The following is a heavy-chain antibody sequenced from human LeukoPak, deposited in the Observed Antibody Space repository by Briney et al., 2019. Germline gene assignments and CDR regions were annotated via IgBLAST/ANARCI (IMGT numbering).Heavy chain of an antibody. J-gene: IGHJ4*02. CDR2: ITWNSEVM. Sequence: GRSLRLSCAASGFSFEAYGMYWVRQAPGKGLEWVSGITWNSEVMAYADSVKGRFTISRDNAKNCLYLQMNSLTVEDTALYYCTRVTSWRTGFDYWGQGTLVTVSS. CDR1: GFSFEAYG. V-gene: IGHV3-9*01. D-gene: IGHD1-1*01. CDR3: TRVTSWRTGFDY.